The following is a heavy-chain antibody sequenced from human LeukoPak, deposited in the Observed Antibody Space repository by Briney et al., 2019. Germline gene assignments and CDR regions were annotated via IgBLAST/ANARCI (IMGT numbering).Heavy chain of an antibody. Sequence: SVKVSCKASGGTFSSYAISWVRQAPGQGLEWMGGIIPIFGTANYAQKFQGRVTITADESTSTAYMELSSLRSEDTAVYYCARSLGDYGHHYYGMDVWGQGTTVTVSS. V-gene: IGHV1-69*13. D-gene: IGHD4-17*01. CDR3: ARSLGDYGHHYYGMDV. CDR2: IIPIFGTA. J-gene: IGHJ6*02. CDR1: GGTFSSYA.